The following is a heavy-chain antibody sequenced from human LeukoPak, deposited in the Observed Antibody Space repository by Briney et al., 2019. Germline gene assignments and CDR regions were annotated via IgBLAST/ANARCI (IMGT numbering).Heavy chain of an antibody. V-gene: IGHV1-18*01. CDR2: ISAYNGNT. CDR3: ARKWIFSSGYYYFDY. CDR1: GYTFTSYG. Sequence: ASVKVSCKASGYTFTSYGISWVRQAPGQGLEWMGWISAYNGNTNYAQKFQGRVTMTRDTSISTAYMELSRLRSDDTAVYYCARKWIFSSGYYYFDYWGQGTLVTVSS. J-gene: IGHJ4*02. D-gene: IGHD3-22*01.